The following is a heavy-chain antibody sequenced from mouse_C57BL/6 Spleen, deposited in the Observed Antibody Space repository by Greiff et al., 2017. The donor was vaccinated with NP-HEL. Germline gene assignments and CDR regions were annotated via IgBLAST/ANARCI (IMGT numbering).Heavy chain of an antibody. CDR2: IRNKANGYTT. V-gene: IGHV7-3*01. Sequence: VQLKESGGGLVQPGGSLSLSCAASGFTFTDYYMSWVRQPPGKALEWLGFIRNKANGYTTEYSASVKGRFTISRDNSQSILYLQMNALRAEDSATYYCARSLGGAMDYWGQGTSVTVSS. D-gene: IGHD4-1*01. CDR1: GFTFTDYY. J-gene: IGHJ4*01. CDR3: ARSLGGAMDY.